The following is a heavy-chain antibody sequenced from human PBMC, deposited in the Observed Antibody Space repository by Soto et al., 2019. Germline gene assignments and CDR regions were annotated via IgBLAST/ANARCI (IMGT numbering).Heavy chain of an antibody. CDR2: IKSRTDGGTT. Sequence: PGGSLRLSCAASGFTFTNAWMSWVRQAPGKGLEWVGHIKSRTDGGTTAYPTPVDGRFTISRDDSKNTLYLQMNSLKSEDTAVYYCTTDLRLWFGQLFSYWGRGTLVTVSS. J-gene: IGHJ4*02. D-gene: IGHD3-10*01. CDR3: TTDLRLWFGQLFSY. CDR1: GFTFTNAW. V-gene: IGHV3-15*01.